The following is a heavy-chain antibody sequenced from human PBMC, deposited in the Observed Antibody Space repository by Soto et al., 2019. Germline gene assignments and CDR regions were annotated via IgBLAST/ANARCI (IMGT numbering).Heavy chain of an antibody. D-gene: IGHD4-17*01. V-gene: IGHV3-30*18. CDR3: AKDYSDYEDRFDY. Sequence: GGSLRLSCAASGFIFSRYGMHGVRQAPGKGREGVAVISYDGSNKYYPESVKGRFTISRDNSKNTLYLQMNSLRAEDTAVYYCAKDYSDYEDRFDYWGQGTLVTVSS. J-gene: IGHJ4*02. CDR2: ISYDGSNK. CDR1: GFIFSRYG.